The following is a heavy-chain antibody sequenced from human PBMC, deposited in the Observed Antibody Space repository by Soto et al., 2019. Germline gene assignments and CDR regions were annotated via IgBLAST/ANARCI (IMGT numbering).Heavy chain of an antibody. Sequence: QVQLVESGGGVVQPGRSLRLSCAASGFTFSTYAMHWVRQAPGKGLDWVAVISYDGSNKYYADSVKGRFTISRDNSKNTLYLQMNSLRAEDTTVYYCARGGPYYYDSSDWGDFHIWGQGTMVTVSS. J-gene: IGHJ3*02. V-gene: IGHV3-30-3*01. D-gene: IGHD3-22*01. CDR1: GFTFSTYA. CDR3: ARGGPYYYDSSDWGDFHI. CDR2: ISYDGSNK.